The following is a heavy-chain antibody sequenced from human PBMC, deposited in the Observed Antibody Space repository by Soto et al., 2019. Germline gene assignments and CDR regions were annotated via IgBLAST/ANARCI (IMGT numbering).Heavy chain of an antibody. V-gene: IGHV3-73*02. D-gene: IGHD3-3*01. J-gene: IGHJ4*02. Sequence: EVQLVESGGGLVQPGGSLKLSCAASGFTFSGSVVHWVRQTSGKGLEWVGRIRSQANNYATAYAVSVKGRFTISRDDSRNTAYLQMTSLTTEDTAVSYCARGVYDFWSGHPKGLDSWGQGAVVTVSS. CDR1: GFTFSGSV. CDR3: ARGVYDFWSGHPKGLDS. CDR2: IRSQANNYAT.